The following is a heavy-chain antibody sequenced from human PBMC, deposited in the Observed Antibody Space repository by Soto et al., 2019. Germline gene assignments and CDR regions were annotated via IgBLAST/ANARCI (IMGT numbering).Heavy chain of an antibody. CDR2: INPNSGGT. Sequence: ASVKVSCKASGYTFTGYYMHWVRQAPGQGLEWMGWINPNSGGTNYAQKFQGWVTMTRDTSISTAYMELSRLRSDDTAVYYCAGERYCSSTSCPHYGMDVWGQGTTVTVSS. J-gene: IGHJ6*02. D-gene: IGHD2-2*01. CDR3: AGERYCSSTSCPHYGMDV. CDR1: GYTFTGYY. V-gene: IGHV1-2*04.